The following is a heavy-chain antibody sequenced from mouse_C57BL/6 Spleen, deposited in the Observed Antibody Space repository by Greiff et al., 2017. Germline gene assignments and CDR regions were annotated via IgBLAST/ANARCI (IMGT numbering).Heavy chain of an antibody. Sequence: VQLQQSGAELVRPGASVKLSCTASGFNIKDYYMHWVKQRPEQGLEWIGRIDPEDGDTEYAPKFQGKATMTADTSSNTAYLQLSSLTSEDTAVYYCTTPYYYGSSYPYYFDYWGQGTTLTVSS. CDR2: IDPEDGDT. CDR1: GFNIKDYY. J-gene: IGHJ2*01. D-gene: IGHD1-1*01. CDR3: TTPYYYGSSYPYYFDY. V-gene: IGHV14-1*01.